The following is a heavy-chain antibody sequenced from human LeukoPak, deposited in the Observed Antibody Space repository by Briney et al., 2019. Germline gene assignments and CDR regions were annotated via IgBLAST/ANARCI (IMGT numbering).Heavy chain of an antibody. J-gene: IGHJ4*02. D-gene: IGHD3-22*01. Sequence: GGSLRLSCAASGFTFSSYEMNWVRQAPGKGLEWVAIISYDGSNKYYADSVKGRFTISRDNSKNMLYLQMNSLRSEDTAVYYCARGPSSYYESSGYSYYFDFWGQGTLVTVSS. CDR2: ISYDGSNK. CDR3: ARGPSSYYESSGYSYYFDF. CDR1: GFTFSSYE. V-gene: IGHV3-30-3*01.